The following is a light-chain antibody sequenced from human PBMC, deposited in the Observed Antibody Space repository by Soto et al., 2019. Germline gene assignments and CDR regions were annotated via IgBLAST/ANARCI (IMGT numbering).Light chain of an antibody. J-gene: IGKJ1*01. CDR1: QNVRTW. CDR3: QQYDSSWT. CDR2: KAS. Sequence: IQMTQSPSTLSASVGDTVTITCRASQNVRTWLAWFHQKPGKAPKLLIYKASTLESGVQSRFSGSGSGTDFTLTINSLQPDDFGTYYCQQYDSSWTFGLGTKVEI. V-gene: IGKV1-5*03.